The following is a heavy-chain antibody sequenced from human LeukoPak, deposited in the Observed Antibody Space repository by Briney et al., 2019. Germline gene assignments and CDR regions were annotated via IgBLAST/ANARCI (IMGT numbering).Heavy chain of an antibody. D-gene: IGHD3-10*01. Sequence: PSETLSLTCTVSGGSISSSSYYWGWIRQPPGKGLEWIGSIYYSGSTYYNPSLKSRVTISVDTSKNQFSLKLSSVTAADTAVYYCARRKVRGVITWFDPWGQGTLVTVSS. CDR2: IYYSGST. J-gene: IGHJ5*02. CDR1: GGSISSSSYY. CDR3: ARRKVRGVITWFDP. V-gene: IGHV4-39*01.